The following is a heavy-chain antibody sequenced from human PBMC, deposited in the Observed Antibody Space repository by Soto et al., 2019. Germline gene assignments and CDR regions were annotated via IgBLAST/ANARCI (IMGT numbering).Heavy chain of an antibody. CDR1: GGSISSYY. V-gene: IGHV4-59*01. CDR2: IYYSGST. Sequence: PSETLSLTCTVSGGSISSYYWSWIRQPPGKGLEWIGYIYYSGSTNYNPSLKSRVTISVDTSKNLFSLKLSSVTAADTAVYYCARGYCSSTSCYVFGLVDYWGQGTLVTVS. D-gene: IGHD2-2*01. J-gene: IGHJ4*02. CDR3: ARGYCSSTSCYVFGLVDY.